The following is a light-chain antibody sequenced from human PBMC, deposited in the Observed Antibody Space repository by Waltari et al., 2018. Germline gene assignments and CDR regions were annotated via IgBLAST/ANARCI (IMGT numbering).Light chain of an antibody. CDR1: QSVGSSD. CDR2: GSS. Sequence: EIGLTQSPGTLSLSPGERATLSCRASQSVGSSDLAWYQQKPGQAPRLLIFGSSTRAAGIPDRFSGSVSGTLFTLTISRLEPEDFAVYYCQQYGLYTFGQGTKLEIK. V-gene: IGKV3-20*01. CDR3: QQYGLYT. J-gene: IGKJ2*01.